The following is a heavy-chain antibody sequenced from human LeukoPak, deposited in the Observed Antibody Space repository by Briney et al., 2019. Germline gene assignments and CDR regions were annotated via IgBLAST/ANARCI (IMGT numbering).Heavy chain of an antibody. Sequence: PGGSLRLSCAASGFPFSNHAMSWVRQPPGKGLEWVSAISNGNTYYADSVRGRFTISRDNSKNTVYLQMTSLRAEDTALYYCARDPSGSWNDVGTFDSWGQGTLVSVSS. CDR2: ISNGNT. J-gene: IGHJ4*02. D-gene: IGHD1-1*01. V-gene: IGHV3-23*01. CDR1: GFPFSNHA. CDR3: ARDPSGSWNDVGTFDS.